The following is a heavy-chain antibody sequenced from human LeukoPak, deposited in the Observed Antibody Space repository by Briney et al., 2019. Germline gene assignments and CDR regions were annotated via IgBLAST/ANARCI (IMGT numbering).Heavy chain of an antibody. CDR2: IYYSGST. V-gene: IGHV4-39*07. CDR3: ASDSSSWYGGYYYYYMDV. CDR1: GGSISSSSYY. D-gene: IGHD6-13*01. J-gene: IGHJ6*03. Sequence: SETLSLTCTVSGGSISSSSYYWGWIRQPPGKGLEWIGSIYYSGSTYYNPSLKSRVTISVDTSKNQFSLKLSSVTAADTAVYYCASDSSSWYGGYYYYYMDVWGKGTTVTVSS.